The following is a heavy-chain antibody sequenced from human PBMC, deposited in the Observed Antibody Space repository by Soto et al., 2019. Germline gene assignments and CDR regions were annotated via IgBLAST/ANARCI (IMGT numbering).Heavy chain of an antibody. D-gene: IGHD1-26*01. Sequence: PSETLSLTCTVSGGSISSYYWSWIRQPPGKGLEWIGYMHYSGSSNYNPFLKSRVTISVDTSKNQFSLKLSSVTAADTAVYYCARRGSYPYFDYWGQGTLVTV. CDR3: ARRGSYPYFDY. CDR1: GGSISSYY. V-gene: IGHV4-59*08. J-gene: IGHJ4*02. CDR2: MHYSGSS.